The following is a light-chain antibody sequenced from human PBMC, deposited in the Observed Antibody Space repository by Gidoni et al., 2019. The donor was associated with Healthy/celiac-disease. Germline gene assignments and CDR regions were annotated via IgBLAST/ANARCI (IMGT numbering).Light chain of an antibody. CDR1: QSVSSSY. CDR3: QQYGSSRYT. J-gene: IGKJ4*01. V-gene: IGKV3-20*01. Sequence: IVLTQSPGPLSLSPGERATLSCRASQSVSSSYLAWYQQKPGQAPRLLIYGASSRATGIPDRFSGSGSGTDFTLTISRLEPEDFAVYYCQQYGSSRYTFGGGTKVEIK. CDR2: GAS.